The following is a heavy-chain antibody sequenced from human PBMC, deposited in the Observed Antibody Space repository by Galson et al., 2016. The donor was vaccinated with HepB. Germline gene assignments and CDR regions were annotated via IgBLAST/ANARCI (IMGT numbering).Heavy chain of an antibody. CDR1: GSTFSSYA. CDR3: ARVKRYVTLVQGIHYYGMDV. Sequence: SVKVSCKASGSTFSSYAFTWVRQAPGQGLEWMGGIIPLSGTTNYAQRFQGRVTLTADESTTTVYMELSSLGSDDTAVYYCARVKRYVTLVQGIHYYGMDVWGEGATVAVSS. CDR2: IIPLSGTT. J-gene: IGHJ6*04. D-gene: IGHD3-10*01. V-gene: IGHV1-69*13.